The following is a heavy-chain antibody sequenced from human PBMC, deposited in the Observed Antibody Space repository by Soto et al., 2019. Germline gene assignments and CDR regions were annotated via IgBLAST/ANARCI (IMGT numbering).Heavy chain of an antibody. CDR3: ARENTTTGTAPRGSNYYYYYGMDV. CDR2: ISAYNGNT. J-gene: IGHJ6*02. D-gene: IGHD1-1*01. Sequence: ASVKVSCKASGYTFTSYGISWVRQAPGQGLEWMGWISAYNGNTNYAQKLQGRVTMTTDTSTSTAYMELRSLRSDDTAVYYCARENTTTGTAPRGSNYYYYYGMDVWGQGTTGTVSS. V-gene: IGHV1-18*01. CDR1: GYTFTSYG.